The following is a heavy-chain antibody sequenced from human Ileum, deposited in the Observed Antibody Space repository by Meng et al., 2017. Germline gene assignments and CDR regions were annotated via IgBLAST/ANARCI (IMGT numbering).Heavy chain of an antibody. CDR2: ISHGGST. CDR3: AAKAVAVPADS. J-gene: IGHJ5*01. V-gene: IGHV4-4*02. CDR1: GVSITSTYW. D-gene: IGHD6-19*01. Sequence: QMQLQESGPGLMQPSGILSLTCTVSGVSITSTYWWSWVRQPPVKGLEWIGEISHGGSTNYNPSLHGRVTISLDKSKNQFSLNLNSVTAADTAVYYCAAKAVAVPADSWGQGALVTVSS.